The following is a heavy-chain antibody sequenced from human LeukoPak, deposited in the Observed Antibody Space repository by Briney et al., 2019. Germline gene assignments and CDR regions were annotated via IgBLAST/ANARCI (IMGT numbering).Heavy chain of an antibody. Sequence: GESLRLSCAASGFPFSSYWMHWIRQAPGKELVWVSRINRDGRSTSYPDSPKGRITISTDNTKNTLYLQTSRLRAEDTAGYYCARDGGLYPADWGQGTLVTVSS. D-gene: IGHD2-15*01. V-gene: IGHV3-74*01. J-gene: IGHJ4*01. CDR2: INRDGRST. CDR1: GFPFSSYW. CDR3: ARDGGLYPAD.